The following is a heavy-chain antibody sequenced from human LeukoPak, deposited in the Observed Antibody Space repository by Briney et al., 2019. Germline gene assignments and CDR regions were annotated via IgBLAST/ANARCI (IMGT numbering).Heavy chain of an antibody. Sequence: GSLRLSCAASGFTFSTHAMSWVRQAPGKGLEWVSALSGSGGSKYYADSVKGRFTISRDNSKNTLYLQMNSLRVEDTAVYYCARYCVCGSCYLQYGMDVWGQGTAVTVSS. CDR2: LSGSGGSK. CDR3: ARYCVCGSCYLQYGMDV. CDR1: GFTFSTHA. V-gene: IGHV3-23*01. D-gene: IGHD2-15*01. J-gene: IGHJ6*02.